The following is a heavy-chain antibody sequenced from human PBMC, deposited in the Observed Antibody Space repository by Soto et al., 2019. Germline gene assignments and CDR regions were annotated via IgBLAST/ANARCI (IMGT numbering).Heavy chain of an antibody. CDR2: INHTGRN. Sequence: SASLSLTRAVYDAAFNGYYWSWIRQPPGKGLEWIGDINHTGRNNYNPTLKSRVTISVDTSKNQFSLKLSSVTAADTAVYYCASGYCSGGSCYYFDYWGQGTLVTVFS. CDR3: ASGYCSGGSCYYFDY. CDR1: DAAFNGYY. J-gene: IGHJ4*02. D-gene: IGHD2-15*01. V-gene: IGHV4-34*01.